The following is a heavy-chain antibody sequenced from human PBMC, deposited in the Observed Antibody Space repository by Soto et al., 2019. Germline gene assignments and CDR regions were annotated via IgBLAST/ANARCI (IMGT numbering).Heavy chain of an antibody. CDR3: AGLLPGGAGAALL. Sequence: SLQIACEGPFTSYWIGWVRQMPGKGLEWMGSIYPGDSYTRYSPSFQGHVTISADKSFTTAYLQWSSLKASDTAMYYCAGLLPGGAGAALLWGQGTLASVSS. CDR2: IYPGDSYT. CDR1: FTSYW. J-gene: IGHJ1*01. D-gene: IGHD2-15*01. V-gene: IGHV5-51*01.